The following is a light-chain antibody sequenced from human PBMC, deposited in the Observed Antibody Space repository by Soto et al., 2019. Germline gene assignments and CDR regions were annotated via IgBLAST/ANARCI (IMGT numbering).Light chain of an antibody. CDR1: QRVSSSY. Sequence: EIVLTQSPGTLSLSPGERATLSCRASQRVSSSYLAWYQQKPGQAPRLLIYGASSRATGIPDRFSGSGSGTDFTLTISRLEPDDFAVYYCQQYGSSPPTYTFGQGTKLEIK. CDR3: QQYGSSPPTYT. J-gene: IGKJ2*01. V-gene: IGKV3-20*01. CDR2: GAS.